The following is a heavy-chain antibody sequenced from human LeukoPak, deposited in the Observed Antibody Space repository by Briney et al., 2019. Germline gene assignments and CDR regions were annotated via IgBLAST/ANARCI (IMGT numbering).Heavy chain of an antibody. Sequence: PSETLSLTCAVYGGSFSGYYWSWIRQPPGKGLEWIGEINHSGSTNYNPSLKSRVTISVDTSKNQFPLKLSSVTAADTAVYYCATSHCGGDCPWGQGTLVTVSS. CDR3: ATSHCGGDCP. J-gene: IGHJ5*02. V-gene: IGHV4-34*01. CDR1: GGSFSGYY. D-gene: IGHD2-21*02. CDR2: INHSGST.